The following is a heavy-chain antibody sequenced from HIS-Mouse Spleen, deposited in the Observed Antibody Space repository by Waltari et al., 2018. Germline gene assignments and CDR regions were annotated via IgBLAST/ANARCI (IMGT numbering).Heavy chain of an antibody. J-gene: IGHJ4*02. D-gene: IGHD2-8*01. CDR3: AKGGLMVYAIGDY. CDR2: IWYDGSNK. V-gene: IGHV3-33*06. CDR1: GFTFSSYG. Sequence: QVQLVVSGGVVVQPGRSLRLPWAASGFTFSSYGMHWVRQATGKGLEWVAVIWYDGSNKYYADSVKGRFTISRDNSKNTLYLQMNSLRAEDTAVYYCAKGGLMVYAIGDYWGQGTLVTVSS.